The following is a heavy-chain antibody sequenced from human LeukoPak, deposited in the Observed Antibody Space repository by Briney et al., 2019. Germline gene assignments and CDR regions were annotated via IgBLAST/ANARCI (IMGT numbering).Heavy chain of an antibody. CDR1: GGSISSGGYS. V-gene: IGHV4-30-2*01. D-gene: IGHD3-10*01. J-gene: IGHJ6*04. CDR2: IYHSGST. CDR3: ARDTAYGSGSYTPDYYGMDV. Sequence: SETLSLTCAVSGGSISSGGYSWSWIRQPPGKGLEWIGYIYHSGSTYYNPSLKSRVTISVDRSKNQFSLKLSSVAAADTAVYYCARDTAYGSGSYTPDYYGMDVWGKGTTVTVSS.